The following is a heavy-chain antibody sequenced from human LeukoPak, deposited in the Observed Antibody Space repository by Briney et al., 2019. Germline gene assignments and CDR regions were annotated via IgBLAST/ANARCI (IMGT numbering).Heavy chain of an antibody. V-gene: IGHV1-69*04. Sequence: SVKVSCKPSAGTSSSYAISWVRHAPGQGLEWMGTIIPILGIANYAQKFQGRVTITADKSTSTAYMELSSLRSEDTAVYYCAGKYSSSSSLDYWGQGTLVTVSS. CDR3: AGKYSSSSSLDY. D-gene: IGHD6-6*01. CDR2: IIPILGIA. CDR1: AGTSSSYA. J-gene: IGHJ4*02.